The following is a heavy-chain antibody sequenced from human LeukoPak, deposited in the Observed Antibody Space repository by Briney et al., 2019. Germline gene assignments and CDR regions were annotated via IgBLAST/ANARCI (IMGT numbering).Heavy chain of an antibody. V-gene: IGHV4-34*01. CDR1: GGSFSGYY. CDR3: ARVGDRKYYSDSSGYYYWFDP. Sequence: SETLSLTCAVYGGSFSGYYWSWIRQPPGKGLEWIGEINHSGSTNYNPSLKSRVTISVDTSKNQFSLKLSSVTAADTAVYYCARVGDRKYYSDSSGYYYWFDPWGQGTLATVSS. D-gene: IGHD3-22*01. J-gene: IGHJ5*02. CDR2: INHSGST.